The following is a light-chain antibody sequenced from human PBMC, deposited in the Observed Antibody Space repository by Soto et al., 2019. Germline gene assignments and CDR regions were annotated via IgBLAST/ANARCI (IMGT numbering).Light chain of an antibody. Sequence: EIVLTQSPATLSLSPGERATLSCRASQTVGTSLFWYQQKPGQDPSLLIYGASTRAAGIPARFSGSGSGTDFTLTISSLESEDFAVYYCQQHGAWPYTFGEGTEVEIK. V-gene: IGKV3-15*01. CDR1: QTVGTS. J-gene: IGKJ4*01. CDR3: QQHGAWPYT. CDR2: GAS.